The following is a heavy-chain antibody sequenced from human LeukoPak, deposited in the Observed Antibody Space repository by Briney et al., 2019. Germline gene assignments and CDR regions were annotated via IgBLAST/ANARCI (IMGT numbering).Heavy chain of an antibody. CDR2: INPNSGDT. J-gene: IGHJ4*02. Sequence: ASVKVSCEASGYTFTGYYMHWVRQAPGQGLEWMGWINPNSGDTNYAQKFQGRVTMTRDTSISTAYMELSRLRSDDTAVYYCARLYYDSSGYSPVGYWGQGTLVTVSS. CDR1: GYTFTGYY. D-gene: IGHD3-22*01. CDR3: ARLYYDSSGYSPVGY. V-gene: IGHV1-2*02.